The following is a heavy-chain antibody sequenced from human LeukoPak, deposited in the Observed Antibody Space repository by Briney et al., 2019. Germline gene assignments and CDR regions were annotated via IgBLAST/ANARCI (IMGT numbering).Heavy chain of an antibody. CDR3: ARGQTGAWNFDY. V-gene: IGHV5-51*01. CDR2: IYPGDSDT. CDR1: GYSFRIYW. Sequence: GESLKISRRGSGYSFRIYWIGRVPQVPGKGLEWVGIIYPGDSDTRYSPSFQGQVTISSDKSTTTAYLQWSSLKASGTAMYYCARGQTGAWNFDYWGQGTLVTVSS. J-gene: IGHJ4*02. D-gene: IGHD1-1*01.